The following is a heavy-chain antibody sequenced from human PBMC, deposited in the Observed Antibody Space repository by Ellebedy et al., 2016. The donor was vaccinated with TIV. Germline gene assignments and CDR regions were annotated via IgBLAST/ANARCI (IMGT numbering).Heavy chain of an antibody. D-gene: IGHD3-10*01. CDR2: INHSGST. J-gene: IGHJ4*02. CDR1: GGSFSGYY. V-gene: IGHV4-34*01. Sequence: SETLSLXXAVYGGSFSGYYWSWIRQPPGKGLEWIGEINHSGSTNYNPSLKSRVTISVDTSKNQFSLKLSSVTAADTAVYYCAREQGSYFVYWGQGTLVTVSS. CDR3: AREQGSYFVY.